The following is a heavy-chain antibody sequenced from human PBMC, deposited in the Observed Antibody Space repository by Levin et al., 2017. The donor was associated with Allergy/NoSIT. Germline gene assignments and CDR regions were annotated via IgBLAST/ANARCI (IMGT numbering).Heavy chain of an antibody. CDR3: TREPVRGRVRGDNRRDAFDI. CDR2: IRSKAYGGTT. CDR1: GFTFGDYA. J-gene: IGHJ3*02. Sequence: GESLKISCTASGFTFGDYAMSWFRQAPGKGLEWVGFIRSKAYGGTTEYAASVKGRFTISRDDSKSIAYLQMNSLKTEDTAVYYCTREPVRGRVRGDNRRDAFDIWGQGTMVTVSS. D-gene: IGHD3-10*02. V-gene: IGHV3-49*03.